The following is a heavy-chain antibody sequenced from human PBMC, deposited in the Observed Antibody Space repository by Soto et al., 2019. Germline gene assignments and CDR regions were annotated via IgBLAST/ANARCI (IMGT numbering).Heavy chain of an antibody. CDR2: IYYSGST. D-gene: IGHD6-13*01. Sequence: SETLSLTCTVSGGSISSSSYYWGWIRQPPGKGLEWIGSIYYSGSTYYNPSLKSRVTISVDTSKNQFSLKLSSVTAADTAVYYCAGPKQQLVHDYYYMDVWGKGTTVTVSS. CDR1: GGSISSSSYY. V-gene: IGHV4-39*01. J-gene: IGHJ6*03. CDR3: AGPKQQLVHDYYYMDV.